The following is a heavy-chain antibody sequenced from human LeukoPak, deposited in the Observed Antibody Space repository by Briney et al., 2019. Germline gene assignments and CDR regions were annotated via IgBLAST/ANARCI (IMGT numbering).Heavy chain of an antibody. D-gene: IGHD2-2*01. V-gene: IGHV1-18*01. CDR3: ARAAKVGVVVPAAIIYYMDV. CDR2: ISAYNGNT. CDR1: GGTFSSYA. J-gene: IGHJ6*03. Sequence: GSSVKVSCKASGGTFSSYAISWVRQAPGQGLEWMGWISAYNGNTNYAQKLQGRVTMTTDTSTSTAYMELRSLRSDDTAVYYCARAAKVGVVVPAAIIYYMDVWGKGTTVTVSS.